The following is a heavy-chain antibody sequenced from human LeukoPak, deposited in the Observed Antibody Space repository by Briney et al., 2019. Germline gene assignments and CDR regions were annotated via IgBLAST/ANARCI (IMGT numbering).Heavy chain of an antibody. Sequence: PSETLSLTCAVSGGSISSGGYSWSWIRQPPGKGLEWIGYIYYSGSTYYNPSLKSRVTISVDTSKNQFSLKLSSVTAADTAVYYCARDYYDSSGYYRYYFDYWGQGTLVTVSS. D-gene: IGHD3-22*01. V-gene: IGHV4-30-4*07. CDR2: IYYSGST. CDR1: GGSISSGGYS. CDR3: ARDYYDSSGYYRYYFDY. J-gene: IGHJ4*02.